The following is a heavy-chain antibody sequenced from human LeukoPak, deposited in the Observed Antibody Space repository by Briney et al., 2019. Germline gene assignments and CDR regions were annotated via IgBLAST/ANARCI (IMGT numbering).Heavy chain of an antibody. Sequence: GESLKISCKGSGYRFTSHWLAWVRKMPGKGLEWMGIIYPGDSDTRYSPSFQGQVTISADKSISTAYLQWSSLKASDTAMYYCACATGSSSSWYDTWGQGTLVTVSA. CDR3: ACATGSSSSWYDT. CDR2: IYPGDSDT. CDR1: GYRFTSHW. V-gene: IGHV5-51*01. D-gene: IGHD6-13*01. J-gene: IGHJ5*02.